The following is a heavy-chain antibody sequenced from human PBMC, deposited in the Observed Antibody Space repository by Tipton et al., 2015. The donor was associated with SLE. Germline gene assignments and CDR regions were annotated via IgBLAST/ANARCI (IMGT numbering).Heavy chain of an antibody. CDR3: ARPGLQTKYMRTWMDTYYGLDV. CDR2: ISGYDTNI. D-gene: IGHD4-11*01. J-gene: IGHJ6*02. V-gene: IGHV3-48*03. CDR1: GFTFSDHD. Sequence: VQLVQSGGGLVHPGGSLRLSCAASGFTFSDHDFNWVRQAPGKGLEWISFISGYDTNIYYADSVKGRFTISRDNARNSLYLQMNSLRAEDTALYYCARPGLQTKYMRTWMDTYYGLDVWGQGTTVTVSS.